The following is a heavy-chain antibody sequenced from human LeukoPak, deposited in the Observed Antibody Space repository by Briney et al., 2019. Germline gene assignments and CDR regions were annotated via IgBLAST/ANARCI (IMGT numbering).Heavy chain of an antibody. J-gene: IGHJ6*04. V-gene: IGHV1-69*13. Sequence: ASVKVSCKASGYTFTSYAISWVRQAPGQGLEWMGGIIPIFGTANYAQKFQGRVTITADESTSTAYMELSSLRSEDTAVYYCALSSFSNPLVGGGMDVWGKGTTVTVSS. CDR3: ALSSFSNPLVGGGMDV. CDR2: IIPIFGTA. D-gene: IGHD6-13*01. CDR1: GYTFTSYA.